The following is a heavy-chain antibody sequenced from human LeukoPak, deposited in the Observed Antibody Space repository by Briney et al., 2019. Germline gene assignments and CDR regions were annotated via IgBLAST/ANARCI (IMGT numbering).Heavy chain of an antibody. J-gene: IGHJ4*02. CDR3: ARDASFDDYGDYAFDY. CDR2: IYTSGST. CDR1: GGSISSYY. V-gene: IGHV4-4*07. D-gene: IGHD4-17*01. Sequence: PSETLSLTCTVSGGSISSYYWSWIRQPAGKGLEWIGRIYTSGSTNYNPSLKSRVTMSVDTSKNQFSLKLSSVTAADTAVYYCARDASFDDYGDYAFDYWGQGTLVTVSS.